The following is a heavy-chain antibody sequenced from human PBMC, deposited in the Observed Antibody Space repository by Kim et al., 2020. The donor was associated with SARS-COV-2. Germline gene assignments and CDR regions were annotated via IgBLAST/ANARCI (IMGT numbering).Heavy chain of an antibody. Sequence: GGSLRLSCAASGFTVSNNYMSWVRQAPGKGLECVSLIYSGDSRQYADSVEGRFTISRDNSKNTLYLQMNSLGVEDTAADYCARTLVGAPYYFDYWGQGTLFSVSS. J-gene: IGHJ4*02. CDR3: ARTLVGAPYYFDY. D-gene: IGHD1-26*01. CDR1: GFTVSNNY. V-gene: IGHV3-53*01. CDR2: IYSGDSR.